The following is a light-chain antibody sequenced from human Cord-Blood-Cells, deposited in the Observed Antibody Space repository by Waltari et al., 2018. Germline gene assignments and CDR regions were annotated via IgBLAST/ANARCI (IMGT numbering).Light chain of an antibody. CDR2: DVS. Sequence: QSALTQPASVSGSPGQSITISCTGTSSDVGGYNYVSWYQQHPGKAPKPMIYDVSKRPSGVSNLFSGSKSGNTASLTISGLQAEDEADYYCSSYTSSSTYVFGTGTKVTVL. CDR3: SSYTSSSTYV. CDR1: SSDVGGYNY. J-gene: IGLJ1*01. V-gene: IGLV2-14*01.